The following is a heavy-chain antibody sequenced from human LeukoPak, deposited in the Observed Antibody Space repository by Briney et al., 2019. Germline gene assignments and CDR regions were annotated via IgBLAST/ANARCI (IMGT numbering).Heavy chain of an antibody. V-gene: IGHV3-23*01. CDR1: GFTFSSYA. D-gene: IGHD1-14*01. J-gene: IGHJ3*02. CDR2: ITSNGGTT. CDR3: AKDRLTIDAFDI. Sequence: PGGSLRLSCGASGFTFSSYAMSWVRQAPGKGLEWVSAITSNGGTTYYADSVKGRFTISRDNSKNTLHLQMNSLRAEDTAVFYCAKDRLTIDAFDIWGQGTMVTVSS.